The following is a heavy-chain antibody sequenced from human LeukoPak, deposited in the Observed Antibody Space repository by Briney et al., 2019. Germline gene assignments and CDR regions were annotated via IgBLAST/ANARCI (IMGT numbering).Heavy chain of an antibody. CDR1: GFIFTNYF. D-gene: IGHD3-16*01. V-gene: IGHV3-7*01. CDR3: ARRGGGKPFDY. Sequence: GGSLRLSCAASGFIFTNYFMSWVRQAPGKGLEWVASIKHDGSEKYYVDSVKGRFTISRDNAKNSLYLQMNSLRAEDTAVYYCARRGGGKPFDYWGQGTLVTVSS. J-gene: IGHJ4*02. CDR2: IKHDGSEK.